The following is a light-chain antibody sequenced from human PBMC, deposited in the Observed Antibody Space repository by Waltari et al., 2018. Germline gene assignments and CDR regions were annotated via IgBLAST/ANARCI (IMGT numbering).Light chain of an antibody. J-gene: IGLJ3*02. CDR3: CSYAGRNIWV. CDR1: SSDVGFYHL. CDR2: EVI. V-gene: IGLV2-23*02. Sequence: QSALTQPASVSGSPGQSITISCTGTSSDVGFYHLVSWYQQHPDKAPKLMVYEVIERPSGFSTRCSGSKSGNAASLTISGLQAEDEADYYCCSYAGRNIWVFGGGTKVTVL.